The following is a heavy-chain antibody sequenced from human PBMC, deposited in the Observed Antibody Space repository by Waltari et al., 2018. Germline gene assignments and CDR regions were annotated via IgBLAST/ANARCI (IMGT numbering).Heavy chain of an antibody. Sequence: QVQLVQSGAEVKKPGSSVKVSCKASGGTFSSYAISWVRQAPGQGLEWMGGVSPILGTANYAQQFQGRVTITADESTSTAYMELSSLRSEDTAVYYCARQGSGSSDFDYWGQGTLVTVSS. V-gene: IGHV1-69*01. CDR2: VSPILGTA. J-gene: IGHJ4*02. CDR3: ARQGSGSSDFDY. D-gene: IGHD5-12*01. CDR1: GGTFSSYA.